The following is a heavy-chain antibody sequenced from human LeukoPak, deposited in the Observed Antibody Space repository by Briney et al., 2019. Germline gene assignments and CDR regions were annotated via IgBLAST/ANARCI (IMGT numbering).Heavy chain of an antibody. CDR2: INAGNGNT. V-gene: IGHV1-3*01. CDR3: ARDSHYYESSGYNQGDFDY. Sequence: ASVKVSCKASGYTFTSYAMHWVRQAPGQRLEWMGWINAGNGNTKYSQKFQDRVTITRDTSASTAYMDLSSLRSEDTAVYYCARDSHYYESSGYNQGDFDYWGQGTLVTVSS. J-gene: IGHJ4*02. CDR1: GYTFTSYA. D-gene: IGHD3-22*01.